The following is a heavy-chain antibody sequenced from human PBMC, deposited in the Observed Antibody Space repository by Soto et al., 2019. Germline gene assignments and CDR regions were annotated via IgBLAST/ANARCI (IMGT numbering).Heavy chain of an antibody. CDR1: GGSIRSGDYY. J-gene: IGHJ6*02. Sequence: SETLSLTCTVSGGSIRSGDYYWSWIRQPPGKGLEWIGYIYYTGSTYYKLSLTSRTTISVDTSKNQVSLKMSSVTAADTAVYYCARTRVDCSSTTCYVGYGMDVWGQGTTVTVSS. CDR2: IYYTGST. CDR3: ARTRVDCSSTTCYVGYGMDV. D-gene: IGHD2-2*01. V-gene: IGHV4-30-4*01.